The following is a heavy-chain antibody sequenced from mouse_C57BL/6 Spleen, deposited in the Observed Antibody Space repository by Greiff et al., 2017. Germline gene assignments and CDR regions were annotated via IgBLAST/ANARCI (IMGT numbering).Heavy chain of an antibody. CDR1: GYTFTSYW. Sequence: QVQLQQPGAELVKPGASVKLSCKASGYTFTSYWMHWVKQRPGQGLEWIGMIHPNSGSTNYNAKFPSKATLTVYKSSSTAYMKRSSLTSEDAAVYYCAFLTYYYGSSYWGQGTTLTVSS. V-gene: IGHV1-64*01. CDR2: IHPNSGST. CDR3: AFLTYYYGSSY. J-gene: IGHJ2*01. D-gene: IGHD1-1*01.